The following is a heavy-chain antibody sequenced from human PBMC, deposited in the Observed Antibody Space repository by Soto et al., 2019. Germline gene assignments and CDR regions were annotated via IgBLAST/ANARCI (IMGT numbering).Heavy chain of an antibody. Sequence: ASVKVSCKASGYTFTSYAMHWVRQAPGQRLEWMGWINAGNGNTKYSQKFQGRVTITRDTSASTAYMELSSLRSEDTAVYYCARKGDGGRRTEASYFDYWGKGTLVTVPP. CDR1: GYTFTSYA. J-gene: IGHJ4*02. CDR3: ARKGDGGRRTEASYFDY. CDR2: INAGNGNT. V-gene: IGHV1-3*01. D-gene: IGHD4-17*01.